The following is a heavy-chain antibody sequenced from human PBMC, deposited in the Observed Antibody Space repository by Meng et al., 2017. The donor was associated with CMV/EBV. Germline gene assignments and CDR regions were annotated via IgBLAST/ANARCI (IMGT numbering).Heavy chain of an antibody. V-gene: IGHV3-53*01. Sequence: GGSLRLSCAASGFTVSSSYMNWVRQAPGQGPEWVSIIYASGTAYYADSVKGRFTISRDNLKNTLYLRMDSLRAEDTAVYYCARDRGELMYYFDYWGQGTLVTVSS. CDR3: ARDRGELMYYFDY. D-gene: IGHD1-26*01. CDR1: GFTVSSSY. J-gene: IGHJ4*02. CDR2: IYASGTA.